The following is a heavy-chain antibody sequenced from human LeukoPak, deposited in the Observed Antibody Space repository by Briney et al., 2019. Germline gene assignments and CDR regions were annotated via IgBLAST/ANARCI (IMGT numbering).Heavy chain of an antibody. D-gene: IGHD3-9*01. CDR1: GFTFSSYA. CDR2: ISGSGGST. J-gene: IGHJ4*02. CDR3: ATPLHYDILTYFDY. Sequence: GGSLRLSCAASGFTFSSYAMSWVRQAPGKGLEWVSAISGSGGSTYYADSVKGRFTISRDNTKNTLYLQMNSLRAEDTAVYYCATPLHYDILTYFDYWGQGTLVTVSS. V-gene: IGHV3-23*01.